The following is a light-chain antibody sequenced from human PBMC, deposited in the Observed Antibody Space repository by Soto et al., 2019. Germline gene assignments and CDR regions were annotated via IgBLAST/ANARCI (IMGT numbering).Light chain of an antibody. CDR3: SSYTSSSTYV. J-gene: IGLJ1*01. CDR1: SSDVGGYNY. V-gene: IGLV2-14*01. CDR2: EVS. Sequence: QSVLTQPPSVSGCPGQSITISCTETSSDVGGYNYVSWYQQHPGKAPKLMIYEVSNRPSGVSNRFSGSKSGNTASLTISGLQAEDEADYYCSSYTSSSTYVFGTGTKVTVL.